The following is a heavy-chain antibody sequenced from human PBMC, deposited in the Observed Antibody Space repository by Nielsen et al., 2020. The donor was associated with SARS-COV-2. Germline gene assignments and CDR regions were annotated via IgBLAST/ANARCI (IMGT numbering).Heavy chain of an antibody. J-gene: IGHJ3*02. CDR2: IWYDGSSK. CDR3: ARGTYYYDSSGRGAFDI. V-gene: IGHV3-33*01. D-gene: IGHD3-22*01. Sequence: VRQAPGKGLEWVAVIWYDGSSKYYADSVKGRFTISRDNSKNTLYLQMKSLRAEDTAVYYCARGTYYYDSSGRGAFDIWGQGTMVTVSS.